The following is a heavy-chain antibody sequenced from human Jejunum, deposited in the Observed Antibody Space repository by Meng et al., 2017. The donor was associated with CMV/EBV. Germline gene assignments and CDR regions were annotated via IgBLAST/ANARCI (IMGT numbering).Heavy chain of an antibody. Sequence: GFTFSSYSMNWVRQAPGKGREWVSSISSSSTYIYYADSVKGRFTISRDNAKNSLYLQMNSLRAEDTAVYYCARDLHNTYYFGMDVWGQGTTVTVSS. CDR2: ISSSSTYI. CDR1: GFTFSSYS. J-gene: IGHJ6*02. V-gene: IGHV3-21*01. D-gene: IGHD1-1*01. CDR3: ARDLHNTYYFGMDV.